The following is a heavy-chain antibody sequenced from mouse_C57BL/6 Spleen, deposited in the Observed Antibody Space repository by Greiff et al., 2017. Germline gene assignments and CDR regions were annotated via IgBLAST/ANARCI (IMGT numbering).Heavy chain of an antibody. J-gene: IGHJ3*01. V-gene: IGHV1-50*01. CDR2: IDPSDSYT. CDR3: ARRGSQSFAY. D-gene: IGHD1-1*01. Sequence: VQLQQPGAELVKPGASVKLSCKASGYTFTSYWMQWVKQRPGQGLEWIGEIDPSDSYTNYNQKFKGKATLTVDTSSSTAYMQLSSLTSEDSAVYYCARRGSQSFAYWGQGTLVTVSA. CDR1: GYTFTSYW.